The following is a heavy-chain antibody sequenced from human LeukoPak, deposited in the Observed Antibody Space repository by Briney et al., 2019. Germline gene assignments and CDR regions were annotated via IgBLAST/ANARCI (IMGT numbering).Heavy chain of an antibody. V-gene: IGHV3-30*04. J-gene: IGHJ4*02. Sequence: GGSLRLSCAASEFTFSSYAMHWVRQAPGKGLERVAVISCDGSNKYYPDSVKGRFTISRANSNNTLYLQINSLSAEDTAVYSCARNTEDYWGQGTLGTVSS. CDR1: EFTFSSYA. D-gene: IGHD1-14*01. CDR3: ARNTEDY. CDR2: ISCDGSNK.